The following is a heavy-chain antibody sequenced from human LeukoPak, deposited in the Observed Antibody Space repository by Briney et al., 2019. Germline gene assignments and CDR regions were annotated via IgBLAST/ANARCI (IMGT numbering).Heavy chain of an antibody. CDR3: ARQKGYSSGWYFDY. J-gene: IGHJ4*02. CDR2: IYYSGST. V-gene: IGHV4-39*01. Sequence: PSETLSLTCTVSGGSISSSSYYWGWIRQPPGKGLEWIGSIYYSGSTYYNPSLKSRVAISVDTSKNQFSLKLSSVTAADTAVYYCARQKGYSSGWYFDYWGQGTLVTVSS. CDR1: GGSISSSSYY. D-gene: IGHD6-19*01.